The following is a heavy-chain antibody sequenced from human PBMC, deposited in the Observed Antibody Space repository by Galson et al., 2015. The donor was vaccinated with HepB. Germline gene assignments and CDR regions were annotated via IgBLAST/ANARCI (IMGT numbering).Heavy chain of an antibody. CDR3: ARGAVMEGEYYDTLALGY. V-gene: IGHV4-31*03. J-gene: IGHJ4*02. CDR1: GGSISSGSYY. D-gene: IGHD3-16*01. CDR2: IYYNGRT. Sequence: TLSLTCTVSGGSISSGSYYWSWIRQHPGKGLEWIGYIYYNGRTYYNPSLKSRITISEDTSKNQFSLGLSSVTAADTAVYYCARGAVMEGEYYDTLALGYWGPGTLVTVSS.